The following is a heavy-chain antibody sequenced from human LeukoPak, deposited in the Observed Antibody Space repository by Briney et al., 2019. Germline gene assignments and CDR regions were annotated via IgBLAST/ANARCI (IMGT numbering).Heavy chain of an antibody. D-gene: IGHD3-10*01. J-gene: IGHJ4*02. V-gene: IGHV3-30*04. CDR3: AREDPGVIGLFDY. CDR1: GFTFSSYA. CDR2: ISYDGSNK. Sequence: VQPGRSLRLSCAASGFTFSSYAMHWVRQAPGKGLEWVAVISYDGSNKYYADSVKGRFTISRDNAKNSLYLQMNSLRAEDTAVYYCAREDPGVIGLFDYWGQGTLVTVSS.